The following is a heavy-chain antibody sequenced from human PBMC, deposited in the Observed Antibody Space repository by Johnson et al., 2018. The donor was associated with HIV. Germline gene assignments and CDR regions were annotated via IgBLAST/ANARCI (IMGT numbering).Heavy chain of an antibody. D-gene: IGHD6-6*01. V-gene: IGHV3-74*01. CDR3: AKGHHLLSIAARPYNPIDI. Sequence: VQLVESGGDLVQPGGSLRLSCVGSGFTFSTNWMHWVRQAPGKGLVWVSRINSDGSSTSYADSVKGRFTLSRVNAKNTLYLQMDSLGAEDTAVYYCAKGHHLLSIAARPYNPIDIWGQGTMVTVAS. J-gene: IGHJ3*02. CDR2: INSDGSST. CDR1: GFTFSTNW.